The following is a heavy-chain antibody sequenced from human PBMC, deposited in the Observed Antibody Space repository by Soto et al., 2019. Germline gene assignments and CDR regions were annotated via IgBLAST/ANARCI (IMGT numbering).Heavy chain of an antibody. CDR3: ARIPIVVVVAATDYYYYGMDV. CDR1: GFSLSTSGMC. V-gene: IGHV2-70*01. Sequence: ESGPTLVNPTQTLTLTCTFSGFSLSTSGMCVSWIRQPPGKALEWLALIDWDDDKYYSTSLKTRLTISKDTSKNQVVLTMTNMDPVDTATYYCARIPIVVVVAATDYYYYGMDVWGQGTTVTVSS. J-gene: IGHJ6*02. D-gene: IGHD2-15*01. CDR2: IDWDDDK.